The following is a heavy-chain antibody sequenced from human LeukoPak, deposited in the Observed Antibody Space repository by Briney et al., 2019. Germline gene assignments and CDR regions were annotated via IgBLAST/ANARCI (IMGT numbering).Heavy chain of an antibody. CDR3: ARHGLEGCRGGMCYRSFHYYGMDV. CDR2: IFPGDFEL. CDR1: GYSFTDYW. D-gene: IGHD2-15*01. Sequence: GESLKIPCKGSGYSFTDYWIGWVRPMPGKGLEWMGIIFPGDFELKYSPSFQGQVIISVDKSIDTAYLQWSSLQASDTAMYYCARHGLEGCRGGMCYRSFHYYGMDVWGQGTTVTVSS. V-gene: IGHV5-51*01. J-gene: IGHJ6*02.